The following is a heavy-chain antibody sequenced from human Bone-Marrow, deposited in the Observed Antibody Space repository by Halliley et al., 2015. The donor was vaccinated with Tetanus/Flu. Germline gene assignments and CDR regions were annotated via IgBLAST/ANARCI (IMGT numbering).Heavy chain of an antibody. V-gene: IGHV4-34*01. CDR3: ARIRDGYDPWDAFEI. D-gene: IGHD5-12*01. J-gene: IGHJ3*02. Sequence: LRLSCAVYGGSFSDYYWSWIRQPPGKGLEWIGEINQRRGVTNHSPSLKSRVTMSLDSSRNHFSLTLNSVTATDTAVYYCARIRDGYDPWDAFEIWGQGTQVTVS. CDR1: GGSFSDYY. CDR2: INQRRGVT.